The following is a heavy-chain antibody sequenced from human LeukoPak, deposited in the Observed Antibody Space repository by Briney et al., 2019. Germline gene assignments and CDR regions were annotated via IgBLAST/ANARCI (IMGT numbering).Heavy chain of an antibody. CDR2: IGTAGDT. CDR1: GFTFSSYD. J-gene: IGHJ4*02. D-gene: IGHD6-19*01. V-gene: IGHV3-13*01. CDR3: ASSSGREALVY. Sequence: PGGSLRLSSAASGFTFSSYDMHWVRPATRKGLEWVSAIGTAGDTYYPGSVQGRFTISRENAKNSLYLQMNSLRAGDTAVYYCASSSGREALVYWGQGTLVTVSS.